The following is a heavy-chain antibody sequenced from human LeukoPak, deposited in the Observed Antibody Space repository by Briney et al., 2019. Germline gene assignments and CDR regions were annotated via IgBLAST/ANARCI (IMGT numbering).Heavy chain of an antibody. D-gene: IGHD6-13*01. V-gene: IGHV4-34*01. CDR2: INHSGST. Sequence: SETLSLTCAVYGGSFSGYYWSWIRQPPGKGLEWIGEINHSGSTNYNPSLKSRVTISVDTSKNQFSLKLSSVTAADTAVYYCARNEQQLVQDAFDIWAKGQWSPSLQ. J-gene: IGHJ3*02. CDR1: GGSFSGYY. CDR3: ARNEQQLVQDAFDI.